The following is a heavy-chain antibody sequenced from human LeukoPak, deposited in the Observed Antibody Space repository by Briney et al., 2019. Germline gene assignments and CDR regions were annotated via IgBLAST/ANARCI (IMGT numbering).Heavy chain of an antibody. D-gene: IGHD2-21*02. CDR2: ISGSGGNT. Sequence: GGSLRLSCAASGFTFSSYAMNWVRQAPGKGLEWVSEISGSGGNTYYADSMKGRFTISRDNSKNTLYLQMNSLRAEDTAVYYCAKEGVTALRWFDPWGQGTLVTVSS. V-gene: IGHV3-23*01. CDR3: AKEGVTALRWFDP. J-gene: IGHJ5*02. CDR1: GFTFSSYA.